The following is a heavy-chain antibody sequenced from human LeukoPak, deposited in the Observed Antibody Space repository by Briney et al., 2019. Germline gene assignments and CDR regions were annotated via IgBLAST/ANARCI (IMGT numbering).Heavy chain of an antibody. J-gene: IGHJ4*02. CDR3: VTSTRDGYD. CDR2: ISSDGTSS. D-gene: IGHD5-24*01. Sequence: GGSLRLSCAAVGFSVSSSWMHWVRQAPGKGLLWVSRISSDGTSSIYADSVKGRFTISRDNAMNTLYLQMSSLRVDDTAVYYCVTSTRDGYDWGQGTLVTVSS. V-gene: IGHV3-74*01. CDR1: GFSVSSSW.